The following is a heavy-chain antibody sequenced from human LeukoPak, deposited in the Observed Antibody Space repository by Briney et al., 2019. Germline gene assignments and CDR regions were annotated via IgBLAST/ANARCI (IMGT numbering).Heavy chain of an antibody. Sequence: GESLKISCKGSGYRFTSYWIGWVRQMPGKGLEWMGIIYPGDSDTRYSPSFQGQVTISANKSSSAAYLQWSSLKASDTAMYYCARRNCGTDCPSAYWGQGTLVTVSS. CDR2: IYPGDSDT. CDR1: GYRFTSYW. V-gene: IGHV5-51*01. J-gene: IGHJ4*02. D-gene: IGHD2-21*02. CDR3: ARRNCGTDCPSAY.